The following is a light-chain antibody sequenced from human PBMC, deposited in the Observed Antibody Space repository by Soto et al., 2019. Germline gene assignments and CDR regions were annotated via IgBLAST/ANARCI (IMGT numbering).Light chain of an antibody. CDR2: EVS. CDR3: SSYAGSNNLV. J-gene: IGLJ2*01. V-gene: IGLV2-8*01. CDR1: SSDVGGYNY. Sequence: QSVLTQPPSASGSPGQSVTISCTGTSSDVGGYNYVSWYQQHPGKAPKLMIYEVSKRPSGVPDRFSGSKSGNTASLTVSGLKAEYEADYYCSSYAGSNNLVFGGGTKLTVL.